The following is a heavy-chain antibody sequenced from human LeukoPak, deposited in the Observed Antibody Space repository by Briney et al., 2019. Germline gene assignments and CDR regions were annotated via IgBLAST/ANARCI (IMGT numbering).Heavy chain of an antibody. CDR3: ARSPDTVSHHFDY. CDR1: GFIFSSYG. V-gene: IGHV3-33*01. D-gene: IGHD4-17*01. Sequence: GGSLRLSCVTSGFIFSSYGIHWVRQAPGKGLEWVAWHFASNKYYAESVRGRFTMSRDNSKSTLYLQMNSLRAEDTAVYYCARSPDTVSHHFDYWGQGTLVTVSS. CDR2: HFASNK. J-gene: IGHJ4*02.